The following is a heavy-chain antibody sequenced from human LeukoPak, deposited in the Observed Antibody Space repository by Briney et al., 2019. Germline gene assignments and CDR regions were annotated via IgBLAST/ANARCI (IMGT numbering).Heavy chain of an antibody. J-gene: IGHJ4*02. D-gene: IGHD1-26*01. Sequence: AGGSLRLSCAASGFTFSSYEMNWVRQAPGKGLEWVSYISSSGSTIYYADSVKGRFTISRDNAKNSLYLQMNSLRAEDTAVYYCASLQVGATRSVDYWGQGTLVTVSS. CDR2: ISSSGSTI. CDR1: GFTFSSYE. CDR3: ASLQVGATRSVDY. V-gene: IGHV3-48*03.